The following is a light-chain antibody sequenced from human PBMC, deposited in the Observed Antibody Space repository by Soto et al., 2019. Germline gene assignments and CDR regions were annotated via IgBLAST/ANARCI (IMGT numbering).Light chain of an antibody. CDR2: DVS. CDR1: SSDVGGYNY. J-gene: IGLJ1*01. Sequence: QSALTPPASVSGSPGQSITISCTGTSSDVGGYNYVSWYQHHPGKAPKLMIFDVSNRPSGVSNRFSGSKSGNPASLTISGLQPEDEADYYCSSYTTINTSQLVFGTGTKLTLL. CDR3: SSYTTINTSQLV. V-gene: IGLV2-14*03.